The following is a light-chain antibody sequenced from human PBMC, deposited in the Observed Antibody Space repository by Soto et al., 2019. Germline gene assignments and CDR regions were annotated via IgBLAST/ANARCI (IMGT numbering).Light chain of an antibody. CDR3: QQFYSPVLS. CDR2: GTS. V-gene: IGKV1-39*01. J-gene: IGKJ4*01. Sequence: DVQMTQSPSSLSASIGDRVTLTCRASLNIAEFLNWYQVKSDKGPKLLIYGTSTLQSGVPSRFSGGGSGTEFTLTISNLRPEDFAVYYCQQFYSPVLSFGGGTRVELK. CDR1: LNIAEF.